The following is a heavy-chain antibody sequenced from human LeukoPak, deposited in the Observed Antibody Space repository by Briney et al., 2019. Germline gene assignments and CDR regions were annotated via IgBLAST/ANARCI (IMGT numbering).Heavy chain of an antibody. D-gene: IGHD6-13*01. CDR2: ISGSGGST. CDR3: AKGPATGIAAYYYMDV. J-gene: IGHJ6*03. V-gene: IGHV3-23*01. Sequence: PGGSLRLSCAASGFTFSSYAMSWVRQAPGKGLEWVSAISGSGGSTYYADSVKGRFTISRDNSKNTLYLQMNSLGAEDTAVYYCAKGPATGIAAYYYMDVWGKGTTVTVSS. CDR1: GFTFSSYA.